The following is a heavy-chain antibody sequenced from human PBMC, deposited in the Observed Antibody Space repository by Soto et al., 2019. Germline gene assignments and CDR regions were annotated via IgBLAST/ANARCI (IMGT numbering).Heavy chain of an antibody. CDR3: AKVACCLAAAGTVDY. CDR1: GFTFSSYA. Sequence: GGSLRLSCAASGFTFSSYAMSCVRQAPGKGLEWVSAISGSGGSTYYADSVKGRFTISRDNSKNTLYMQMNSLRAEDTAVYYCAKVACCLAAAGTVDYWGQGTMVTVSS. CDR2: ISGSGGST. J-gene: IGHJ4*02. V-gene: IGHV3-23*01. D-gene: IGHD6-13*01.